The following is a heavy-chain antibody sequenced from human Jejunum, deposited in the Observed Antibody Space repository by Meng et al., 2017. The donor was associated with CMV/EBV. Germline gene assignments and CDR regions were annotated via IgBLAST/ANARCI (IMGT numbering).Heavy chain of an antibody. CDR3: ARDRYCTNGVCYTHFDS. Sequence: VHVVEFGGGLVKPGGSLRLSCAASGFTFDDYYMNWIRQAPGKGLEWVSSVSSVSSYTNYADSVKGRFTISRDNAKNSLYLQMNSLRAEDTAVYYCARDRYCTNGVCYTHFDSWGQGTLVTVSS. CDR2: VSSVSSYT. V-gene: IGHV3-11*06. CDR1: GFTFDDYY. J-gene: IGHJ4*02. D-gene: IGHD2-8*01.